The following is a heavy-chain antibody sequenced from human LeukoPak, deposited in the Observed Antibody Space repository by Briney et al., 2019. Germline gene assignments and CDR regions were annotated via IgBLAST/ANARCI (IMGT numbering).Heavy chain of an antibody. CDR3: AKGALEWLLGIDY. CDR1: GFTFSSYG. J-gene: IGHJ4*02. CDR2: ISYDGSNK. Sequence: PGGSLRLSCAASGFTFSSYGMHWVRPATGKGLDWVAVISYDGSNKYYADSVKGRFTISRDNSKNTLYLQMNSRRAEDTAVYYCAKGALEWLLGIDYWGQGTLVTVSS. D-gene: IGHD3-3*01. V-gene: IGHV3-30*18.